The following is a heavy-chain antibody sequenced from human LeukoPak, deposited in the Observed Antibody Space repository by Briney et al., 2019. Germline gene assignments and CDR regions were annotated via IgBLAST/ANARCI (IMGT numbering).Heavy chain of an antibody. V-gene: IGHV1-18*01. J-gene: IGHJ4*02. CDR1: GYTFSSFG. Sequence: ASVTVSCKASGYTFSSFGISWVRQAPGQGLEWMGWISAYNGNTNYRQKLQGRVTMTTDTSTSTAYMDMRSLRSDDTAIYYCARDSPDGSGTYYNDSPDYWGQGTLVTVPS. CDR2: ISAYNGNT. D-gene: IGHD3-10*01. CDR3: ARDSPDGSGTYYNDSPDY.